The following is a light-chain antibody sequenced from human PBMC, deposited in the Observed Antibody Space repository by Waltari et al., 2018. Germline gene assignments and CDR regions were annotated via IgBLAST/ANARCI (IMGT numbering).Light chain of an antibody. CDR3: QQANSFPTT. CDR2: GAS. V-gene: IGKV1-12*01. J-gene: IGKJ3*01. CDR1: QDVRTW. Sequence: DIQVTQSPSSVSASVGDRVTITCRAGQDVRTWLAWYQQKPGKAPKLLIYGASSLQSGVPSRFSGSGSGTEFTLTIRSLQPEDFGTYYCQQANSFPTTFGPGTRVDIK.